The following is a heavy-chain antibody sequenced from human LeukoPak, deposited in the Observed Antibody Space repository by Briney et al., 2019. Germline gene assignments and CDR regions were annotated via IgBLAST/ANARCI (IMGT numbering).Heavy chain of an antibody. CDR3: AEYDSSAFYYKAFDV. V-gene: IGHV3-23*01. D-gene: IGHD3-22*01. J-gene: IGHJ3*01. CDR2: INDNGEST. CDR1: GNNFRISA. Sequence: GGSLRLSCSASGNNFRISAMGWVRQAPGKGLEWVSTINDNGESTNYADSVKGRVTMSRDNSKSTPYLQLNSLRSDDTAVVYCAEYDSSAFYYKAFDVWGIGTLVTVSS.